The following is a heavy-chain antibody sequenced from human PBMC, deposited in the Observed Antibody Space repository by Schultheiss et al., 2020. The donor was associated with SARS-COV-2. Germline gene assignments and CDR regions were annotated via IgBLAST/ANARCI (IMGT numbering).Heavy chain of an antibody. D-gene: IGHD4-17*01. V-gene: IGHV3-30*18. CDR2: ISYDGNNI. J-gene: IGHJ4*02. CDR1: GFTFSNYG. Sequence: GGSLRLSCAASGFTFSNYGMHWVRQAPGKGLEWVAVISYDGNNIHYADSVKGRFTISRDNSKNTLYVQMSDLRAEDTAVYYCAKDYATVTSPFDCWGQGTLVTVSS. CDR3: AKDYATVTSPFDC.